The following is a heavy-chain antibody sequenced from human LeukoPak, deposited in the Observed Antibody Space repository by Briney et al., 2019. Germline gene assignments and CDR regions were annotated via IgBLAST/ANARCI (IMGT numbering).Heavy chain of an antibody. CDR1: GFTVSSNY. CDR3: VRDKIVGATKNDY. J-gene: IGHJ4*02. CDR2: IKQDGGGK. V-gene: IGHV3-7*03. Sequence: PGGSLRLSCAASGFTVSSNYMSWVRQAPGKRLEWVANIKQDGGGKYYVDSVKGRFTISRDNAQNSLYLHMNSLRAEDTAVYYCVRDKIVGATKNDYWGQGILVTVSS. D-gene: IGHD1-26*01.